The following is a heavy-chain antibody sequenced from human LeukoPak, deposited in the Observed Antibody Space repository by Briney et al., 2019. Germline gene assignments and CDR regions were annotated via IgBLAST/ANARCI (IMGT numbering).Heavy chain of an antibody. D-gene: IGHD4-17*01. CDR2: IYPGDSDT. Sequence: GESLKSSCKGSGYSFTSYWIGWVGQMPGKGLEWMGIIYPGDSDTRYSPSFQGQVTISADKSISTAYLQWSSLKASDTAMYYCARGLGSGGGDYVWFDPWGQGTLVTVSS. J-gene: IGHJ5*02. CDR3: ARGLGSGGGDYVWFDP. V-gene: IGHV5-51*03. CDR1: GYSFTSYW.